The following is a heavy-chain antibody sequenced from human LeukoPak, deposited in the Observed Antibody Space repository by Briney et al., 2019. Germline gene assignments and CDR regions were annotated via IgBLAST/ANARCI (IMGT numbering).Heavy chain of an antibody. J-gene: IGHJ4*02. V-gene: IGHV4-30-4*01. CDR3: ASGGWSLWYYFDY. CDR1: GGSISSGDYY. D-gene: IGHD2-15*01. CDR2: IYYSGST. Sequence: SETLSLTCTVSGGSISSGDYYWSWIRQPSGKGLEWIGYIYYSGSTYYNPSLKSRVTISVDTSKNQFSLKLSSVTAADTAVYYCASGGWSLWYYFDYWGQGTLVTVSS.